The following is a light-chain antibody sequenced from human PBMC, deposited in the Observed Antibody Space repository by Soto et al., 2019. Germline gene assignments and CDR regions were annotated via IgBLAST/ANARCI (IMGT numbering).Light chain of an antibody. CDR3: CSYAGSDILI. J-gene: IGLJ2*01. V-gene: IGLV2-8*01. CDR1: SSDVGAYNF. CDR2: DVT. Sequence: QSALTQPPSASGSPGQSVTISCTGTSSDVGAYNFVSWYQRHPGKAPKLIISDVTKRPSGVPDRFSGSKSGNTASLTISGLQAEDEADYDCCSYAGSDILIFGGGTQLTVL.